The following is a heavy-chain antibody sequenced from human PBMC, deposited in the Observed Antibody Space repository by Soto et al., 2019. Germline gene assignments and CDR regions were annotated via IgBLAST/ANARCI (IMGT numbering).Heavy chain of an antibody. D-gene: IGHD3-3*01. V-gene: IGHV3-20*04. J-gene: IGHJ3*02. Sequence: GGSLRLSCAASGFTFDDYAMHWVRQAPGKGLEWVSGINWNGGSTGYADSVKGRFTISRDNAKNSLYLQMNSLRAEDTALYYCARDRQYYDFWSGPKTYLDIWGQGTMVTVSS. CDR3: ARDRQYYDFWSGPKTYLDI. CDR2: INWNGGST. CDR1: GFTFDDYA.